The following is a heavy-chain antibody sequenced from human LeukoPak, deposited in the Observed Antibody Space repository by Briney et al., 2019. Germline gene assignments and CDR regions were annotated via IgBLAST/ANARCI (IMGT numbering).Heavy chain of an antibody. CDR2: VNPKSGDA. Sequence: ASVKVSCKASGYTFSDYYINWVRQAPGQGLEWMGRVNPKSGDAKYGQKFQGRVTMTRDTSISTAYMELSRLRSDDTAVYYCAARGRYCSGGSCYSLLADYWGRGTLVTVSS. J-gene: IGHJ4*02. CDR1: GYTFSDYY. V-gene: IGHV1-2*06. CDR3: AARGRYCSGGSCYSLLADY. D-gene: IGHD2-15*01.